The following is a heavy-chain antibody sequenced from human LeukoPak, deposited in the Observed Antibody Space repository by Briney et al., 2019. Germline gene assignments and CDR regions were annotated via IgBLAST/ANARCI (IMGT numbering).Heavy chain of an antibody. Sequence: GGSLRLSCAASGFTFSSYEMNWVRQAPGKGLEWVSGINWNGGSTGYADSVKGRFTISRDNAKNSLYLQMNSLRAEDTALYYCARDRGMGWELPTGWGQGTLVTVSS. CDR3: ARDRGMGWELPTG. CDR2: INWNGGST. J-gene: IGHJ4*02. D-gene: IGHD1-26*01. V-gene: IGHV3-20*04. CDR1: GFTFSSYE.